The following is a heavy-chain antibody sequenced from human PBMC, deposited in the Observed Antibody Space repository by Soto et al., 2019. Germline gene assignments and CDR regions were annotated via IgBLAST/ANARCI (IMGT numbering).Heavy chain of an antibody. V-gene: IGHV1-58*02. CDR1: GFTFTSSA. Sequence: SVKVSCKASGFTFTSSAMQWVRQARGQRLEWIGWIVVGSGNTGYAQKFQGRVTMTRNTSISTAYMELSSLRSEDTAVYYCASPARNYDFWSGYSFDIWGQGTMVTVSS. D-gene: IGHD3-3*01. CDR3: ASPARNYDFWSGYSFDI. CDR2: IVVGSGNT. J-gene: IGHJ3*02.